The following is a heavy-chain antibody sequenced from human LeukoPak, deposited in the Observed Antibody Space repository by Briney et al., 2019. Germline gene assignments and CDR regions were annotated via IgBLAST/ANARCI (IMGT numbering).Heavy chain of an antibody. D-gene: IGHD1-26*01. CDR1: GGSISSYF. CDR2: IYYSVST. CDR3: ARGGERWELPS. Sequence: SETLSLTCTVPGGSISSYFWSWIRQPPGKGLEWIGYIYYSVSTNYSPSLKSRVTISVDTSKNQFSLKLSAVTAADTAVYYCARGGERWELPSWGQGTLVTVSS. V-gene: IGHV4-59*01. J-gene: IGHJ4*02.